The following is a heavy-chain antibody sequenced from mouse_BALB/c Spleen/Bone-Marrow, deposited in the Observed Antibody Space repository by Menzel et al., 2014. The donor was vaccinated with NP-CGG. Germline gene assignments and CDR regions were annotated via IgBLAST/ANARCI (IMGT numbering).Heavy chain of an antibody. CDR2: INPDSSSI. J-gene: IGHJ4*01. V-gene: IGHV4-1*02. CDR3: ARPGDYDAMDY. CDR1: GFDFGRYW. Sequence: EVQLQQSGGGLVQPGGSLKLSCAASGFDFGRYWMSWVRQAPGKGLEWIGEINPDSSSINYTPSLKDKFIISRDNAKNTLYLHMSKVRSEDTALYYCARPGDYDAMDYWGQGTSVTVSS.